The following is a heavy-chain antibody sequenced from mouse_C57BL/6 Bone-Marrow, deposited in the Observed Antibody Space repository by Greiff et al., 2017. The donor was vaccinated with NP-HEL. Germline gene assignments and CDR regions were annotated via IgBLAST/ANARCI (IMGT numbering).Heavy chain of an antibody. CDR2: ISDGGSYT. V-gene: IGHV5-4*03. Sequence: DVKLVESGGGLVKPGGSLKLSCAASGFTFSSYAMSWVRQTPEKRLEWVATISDGGSYTYYPDNVKGRFTISRDNAKNNLYLQMSHLKSEDTAMYYCARIRRFAYWGQGTLVTVSA. CDR3: ARIRRFAY. J-gene: IGHJ3*01. CDR1: GFTFSSYA.